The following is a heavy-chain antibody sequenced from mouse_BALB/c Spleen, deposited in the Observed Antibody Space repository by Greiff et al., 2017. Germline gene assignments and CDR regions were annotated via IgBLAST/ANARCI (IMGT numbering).Heavy chain of an antibody. CDR3: ARVTTVVDWYFDV. CDR2: IDPANGNT. Sequence: VQLQQSGAELVKPGASVKLSCTASGFNIKDTYMHWVKQRPEQGLEWIGRIDPANGNTKYDPKFQGKATITANTSSNTAYLQLSSLTSEDTAVYYCARVTTVVDWYFDVWGAGTTVTVSS. V-gene: IGHV14-3*02. CDR1: GFNIKDTY. J-gene: IGHJ1*01. D-gene: IGHD1-1*01.